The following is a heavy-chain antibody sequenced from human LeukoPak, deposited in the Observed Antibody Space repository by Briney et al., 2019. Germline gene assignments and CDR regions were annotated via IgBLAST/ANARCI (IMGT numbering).Heavy chain of an antibody. V-gene: IGHV4-59*08. CDR1: GGSISSYY. CDR3: ARHQGTVAGRLFDY. CDR2: IYYSGST. Sequence: PSETLSLTCTVSGGSISSYYWSWIRQPPGKGLEWIGYIYYSGSTNYNPSLKSRVTISVDTSKNQFSLKLSSVTAADTAVYYCARHQGTVAGRLFDYWGQGTLVTVSS. J-gene: IGHJ4*02. D-gene: IGHD6-19*01.